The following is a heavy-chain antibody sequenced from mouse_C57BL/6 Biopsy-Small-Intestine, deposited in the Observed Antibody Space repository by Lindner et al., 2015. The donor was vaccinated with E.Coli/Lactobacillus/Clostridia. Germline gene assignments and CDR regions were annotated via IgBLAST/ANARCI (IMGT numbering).Heavy chain of an antibody. CDR2: INPNYGTT. CDR3: TTPYYYGRDY. J-gene: IGHJ2*01. V-gene: IGHV1-39*01. Sequence: VQLQESGPELVKPGASVKMSCKASGYTFTDYNMHWVKQSLGKSLEWIGVINPNYGTTSYNQKFKGKATLTVGQSSSTAYLQLSSLTSEDTAVYYCTTPYYYGRDYWGQGTTLTVSS. D-gene: IGHD1-1*01. CDR1: GYTFTDYN.